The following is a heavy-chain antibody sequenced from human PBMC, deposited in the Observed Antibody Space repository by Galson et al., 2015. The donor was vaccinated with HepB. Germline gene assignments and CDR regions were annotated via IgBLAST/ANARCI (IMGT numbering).Heavy chain of an antibody. V-gene: IGHV4-59*08. D-gene: IGHD3-10*01. CDR1: GGSISSDY. CDR3: ARQTTLWFGELSVPAYFDL. Sequence: SETLSLTCSVSGGSISSDYWSWVRQPPGKGLEWIGSVYYSGNTNYNPSLKSRVTISVDTSKKQFSLRLTSVTAADTAVYYCARQTTLWFGELSVPAYFDLWGRGPLVTVSA. J-gene: IGHJ2*01. CDR2: VYYSGNT.